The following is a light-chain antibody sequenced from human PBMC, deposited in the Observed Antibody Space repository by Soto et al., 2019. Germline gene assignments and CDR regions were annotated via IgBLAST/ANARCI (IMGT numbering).Light chain of an antibody. CDR3: QQRNNWQFT. J-gene: IGKJ3*01. CDR1: QTITSSY. CDR2: DAS. V-gene: IGKV3D-20*02. Sequence: LWTTSRGPLSLSPGSRSHLPRTASQTITSSYLAWYQPKPGQAPRLLIYDASNRATGIPARLSGSGSGKEVTLNISSMQSEEGAVYYGQQRNNWQFTVGTGTKVDIK.